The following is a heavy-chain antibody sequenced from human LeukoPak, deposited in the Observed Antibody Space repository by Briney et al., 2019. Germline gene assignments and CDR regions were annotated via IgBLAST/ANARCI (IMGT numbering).Heavy chain of an antibody. V-gene: IGHV3-30*18. CDR1: GLTFSSYG. CDR2: ISYDGSNK. J-gene: IGHJ6*02. CDR3: AKLSVLFYYGMDV. Sequence: GGSLRLSCAASGLTFSSYGMHWVRQAPGKGLEWVAVISYDGSNKYYADSVKGRFTISRDNSKNTLYLQMNSLRAEDTAVYYCAKLSVLFYYGMDVWGQGTTVTVSS.